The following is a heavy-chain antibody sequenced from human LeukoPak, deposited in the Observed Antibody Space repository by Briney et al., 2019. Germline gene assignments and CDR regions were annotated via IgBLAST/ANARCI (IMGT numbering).Heavy chain of an antibody. CDR1: GGSFSGYY. D-gene: IGHD3-10*01. J-gene: IGHJ3*02. CDR2: INHSGST. CDR3: ARERGSIVRGVITVYAFDI. Sequence: PSETLSLTCAVYGGSFSGYYWSWIRQPPGKGLEWIGEINHSGSTNYNPSLKSRVTISVDTSKNQFSLKLSSVTAADTAVYYCARERGSIVRGVITVYAFDIWGQGTMVTVSS. V-gene: IGHV4-34*01.